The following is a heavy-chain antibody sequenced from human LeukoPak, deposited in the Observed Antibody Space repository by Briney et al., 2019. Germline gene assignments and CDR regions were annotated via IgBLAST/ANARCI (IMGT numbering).Heavy chain of an antibody. CDR3: TRFWSGYSGLYYYGMDV. CDR2: ISSSGSTI. CDR1: GFTFSDYY. D-gene: IGHD3-3*01. J-gene: IGHJ6*02. Sequence: GGSLRLSCAASGFTFSDYYMSWIRQAPGKGLEWVSYISSSGSTIYYADSVKGRFTISRDNAKNSLYLQMNSLRAEDTAVYYCTRFWSGYSGLYYYGMDVWGQGTTVTVSS. V-gene: IGHV3-11*01.